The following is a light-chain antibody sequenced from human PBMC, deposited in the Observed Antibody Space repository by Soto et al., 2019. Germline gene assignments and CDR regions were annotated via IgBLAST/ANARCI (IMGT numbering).Light chain of an antibody. CDR3: QQYKGA. J-gene: IGKJ1*01. CDR1: QSISTW. CDR2: KSS. Sequence: DIQMTQSPSTLSASVGDRVTITCRASQSISTWLAWYQQKPGKAPRLLIYKSSILESGVPSRFSGSVSETEFTLTISSLQPDVFATYYCQQYKGAFGQGTKVDIK. V-gene: IGKV1-5*03.